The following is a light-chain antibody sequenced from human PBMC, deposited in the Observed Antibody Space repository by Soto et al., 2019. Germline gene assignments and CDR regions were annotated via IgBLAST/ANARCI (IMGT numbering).Light chain of an antibody. CDR1: TSDIGAYDY. J-gene: IGLJ1*01. V-gene: IGLV2-14*01. Sequence: QSALAQPASVSGSPGQSITIPCTGTTSDIGAYDYVSWYQQLPGKAPKLMIYEVTIRPSGISNRFSGSKSGNTASLTISGLQAEDEADYYCTSFTSTSSLYVFGTGTKVTVL. CDR3: TSFTSTSSLYV. CDR2: EVT.